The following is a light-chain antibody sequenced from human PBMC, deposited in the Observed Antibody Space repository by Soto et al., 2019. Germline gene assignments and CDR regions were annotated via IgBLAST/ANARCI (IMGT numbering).Light chain of an antibody. CDR2: DAS. CDR1: QSVSAY. Sequence: EIVLTQSPANLSLSPGERATLSCRASQSVSAYLAWYQQKPGQAPRFLIYDASNRATGIPARFSGSGSGTDFTLTISSLEPEDSAVYYCQQRGSWPLTFGGGTKVEIK. CDR3: QQRGSWPLT. V-gene: IGKV3-11*01. J-gene: IGKJ4*01.